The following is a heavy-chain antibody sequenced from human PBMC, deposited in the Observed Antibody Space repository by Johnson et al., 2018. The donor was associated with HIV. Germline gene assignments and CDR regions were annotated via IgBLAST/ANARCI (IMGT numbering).Heavy chain of an antibody. CDR2: INWNGSST. J-gene: IGHJ3*02. CDR1: GFTFSSYW. CDR3: ARVGWATSDAFDI. D-gene: IGHD5-12*01. V-gene: IGHV3-74*02. Sequence: VQLVESGGGVVQPGGSLRLSCAASGFTFSSYWMHWVRQAPGKGLVWVSRINWNGSSTGYADSVKGRFTISRDNDKKSLYLQMNSLRAEDTAVYYCARVGWATSDAFDIWGQGTMVTVS.